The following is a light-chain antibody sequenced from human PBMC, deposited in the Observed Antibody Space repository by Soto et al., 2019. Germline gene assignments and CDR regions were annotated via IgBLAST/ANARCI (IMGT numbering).Light chain of an antibody. V-gene: IGKV1-12*01. CDR3: QQAHSFPPT. Sequence: DIQMTQSPSSVSSSVGDRVTLTCRASQDISSWLAWYKQKPGKAPKLLIYAASTLESAVPSRFSGSGSGTDFTLTISSLKPEDFATYYCQQAHSFPPTFGGGTKVDIK. CDR2: AAS. CDR1: QDISSW. J-gene: IGKJ4*01.